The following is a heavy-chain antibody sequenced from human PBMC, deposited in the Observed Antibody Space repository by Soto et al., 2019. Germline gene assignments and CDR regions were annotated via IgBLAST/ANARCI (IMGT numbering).Heavy chain of an antibody. D-gene: IGHD3-10*01. J-gene: IGHJ6*02. V-gene: IGHV4-59*01. CDR2: IYYSGST. Sequence: SGTLSLTCSVSGASISGYYWSWIRQPPGKGLEWIGYIYYSGSTDYNPSLKSRVTISVDMSKNQFSLKLSSVTAADTAVYYCARGPGYYGSGKVGYYYGVDVWGQGTTVTVSS. CDR3: ARGPGYYGSGKVGYYYGVDV. CDR1: GASISGYY.